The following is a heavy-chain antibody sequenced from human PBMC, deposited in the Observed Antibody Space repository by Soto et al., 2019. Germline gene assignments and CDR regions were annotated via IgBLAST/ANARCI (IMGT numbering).Heavy chain of an antibody. Sequence: GGSLRLSCAASGFTFSSYWMHWVRQAPGKGLVWVSRINSDGSSTSYADTVKGRFTISRDNAKNTLYLQMNSLRAEDTAIYYCAKGYCGGGRCYDLDNWFDSWGQGTRVTVSS. D-gene: IGHD2-15*01. V-gene: IGHV3-74*01. CDR3: AKGYCGGGRCYDLDNWFDS. J-gene: IGHJ5*01. CDR2: INSDGSST. CDR1: GFTFSSYW.